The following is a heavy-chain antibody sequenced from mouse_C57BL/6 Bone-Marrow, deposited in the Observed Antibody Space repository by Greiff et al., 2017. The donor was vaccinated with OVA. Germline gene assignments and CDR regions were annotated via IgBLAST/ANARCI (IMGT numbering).Heavy chain of an antibody. D-gene: IGHD1-1*01. Sequence: VQLQQSGTELVKPGASVKLSCKASGYTFTSYWMHWVKQRPGQGLEWIGNINPSNGGTNYNEKFKSKATLTVDKSSSTAYMQLSSLTSEDSAVYYCAKSSLIYYYGSSYGAWFAYWGQGTLVTVSA. CDR1: GYTFTSYW. V-gene: IGHV1-53*01. J-gene: IGHJ3*01. CDR3: AKSSLIYYYGSSYGAWFAY. CDR2: INPSNGGT.